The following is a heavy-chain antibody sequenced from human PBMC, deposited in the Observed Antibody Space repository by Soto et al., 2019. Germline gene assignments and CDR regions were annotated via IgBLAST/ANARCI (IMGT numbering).Heavy chain of an antibody. Sequence: KPSETLSLTCSFSGVSIIGSYWSWIRQPPGKTLDWLGYVYHSGTTTYNPSLKSRVSISVDTSKYQFSLRLTSVIAADTAVYYCAREMPYGDGSLDGCDYWGKGILVTVSS. D-gene: IGHD1-26*01. CDR1: GVSIIGSY. V-gene: IGHV4-59*01. CDR3: AREMPYGDGSLDGCDY. CDR2: VYHSGTT. J-gene: IGHJ4*02.